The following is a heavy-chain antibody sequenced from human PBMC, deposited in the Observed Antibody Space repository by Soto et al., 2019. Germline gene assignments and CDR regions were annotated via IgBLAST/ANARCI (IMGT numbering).Heavy chain of an antibody. CDR3: ARVRRSPYAMDV. D-gene: IGHD2-2*01. Sequence: QVQLVQSGAEVKKPGASVKVSCKASGYTFTGHYIHWVRQAPGQGLEWMGWINPISGDTEYAQKFQGRVTMTRDPSISTAYMDLRSLISDATAVYYCARVRRSPYAMDVWGQGTTVTVSS. CDR2: INPISGDT. CDR1: GYTFTGHY. V-gene: IGHV1-2*02. J-gene: IGHJ6*02.